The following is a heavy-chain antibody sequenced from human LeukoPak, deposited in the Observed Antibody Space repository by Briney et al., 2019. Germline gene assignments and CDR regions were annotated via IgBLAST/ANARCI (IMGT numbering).Heavy chain of an antibody. CDR3: ARVGLQYYYYYYMDV. J-gene: IGHJ6*03. Sequence: GASVKVSCKASGYTFTSYDINWVRQAAGQGGEWMGWMNPNSGNTGYAQKFQGRVTMTSNTSISTAYMELSSLRSEDTAVYYCARVGLQYYYYYYMDVWGKGTTVTVSS. V-gene: IGHV1-8*01. CDR1: GYTFTSYD. CDR2: MNPNSGNT.